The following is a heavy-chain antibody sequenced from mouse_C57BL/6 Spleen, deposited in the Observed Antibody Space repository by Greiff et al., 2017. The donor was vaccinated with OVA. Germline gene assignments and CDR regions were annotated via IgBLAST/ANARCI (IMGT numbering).Heavy chain of an antibody. Sequence: VQLQQSGAELVKPGASVKLSCKASGYTFTSYWMQWVKQRPGQGLEWIGEIDPSDSYTNYNQKFKGKATLTVDTSSSTAYMQLSSLTSEDSAVYYCARGGSSDYWGQGTTLTVSS. CDR3: ARGGSSDY. J-gene: IGHJ2*01. D-gene: IGHD1-1*01. CDR1: GYTFTSYW. CDR2: IDPSDSYT. V-gene: IGHV1-50*01.